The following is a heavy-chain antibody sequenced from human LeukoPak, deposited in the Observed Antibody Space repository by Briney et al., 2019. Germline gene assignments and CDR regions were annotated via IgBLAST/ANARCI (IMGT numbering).Heavy chain of an antibody. CDR3: ARGARRLHYDSSGYYVY. CDR2: IYPGDSDT. Sequence: GESLKISCKGSGYSFTSYWIGWVRQMPGKGLEWMGIIYPGDSDTRYSPSFQGQVTISADKSISTAYLQWSSLKASDTAMYYCARGARRLHYDSSGYYVYWGQGTLVTVSS. CDR1: GYSFTSYW. J-gene: IGHJ4*02. V-gene: IGHV5-51*01. D-gene: IGHD3-22*01.